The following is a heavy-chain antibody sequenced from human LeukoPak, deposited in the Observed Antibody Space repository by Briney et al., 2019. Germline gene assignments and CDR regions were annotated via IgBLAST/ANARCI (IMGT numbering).Heavy chain of an antibody. V-gene: IGHV6-1*01. Sequence: SQTLSLTCAISGDSVSINSAAWNWIRQSPSRGLEWLGRTYQRSKWYNDYAVSVKSRITINPDISKNQFSLQLNSVTPEDTAVYCCARSPSPYSSGWYFDYWGQGTLVTVSS. CDR2: TYQRSKWYN. CDR1: GDSVSINSAA. D-gene: IGHD6-19*01. CDR3: ARSPSPYSSGWYFDY. J-gene: IGHJ4*02.